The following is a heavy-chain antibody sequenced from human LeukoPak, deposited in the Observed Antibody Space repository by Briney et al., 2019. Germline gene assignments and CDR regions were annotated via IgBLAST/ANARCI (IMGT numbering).Heavy chain of an antibody. CDR3: AREAYCGADCYSGFDY. CDR2: IYYTGST. CDR1: GDSISTYF. V-gene: IGHV4-59*01. Sequence: SETLTLTCTVSGDSISTYFWSWIRQPPGKGLEWIGYIYYTGSTNYSPSLKSRVTISADTSKNQFSLRLSSVTAADTAVYYCAREAYCGADCYSGFDYWGQGTLVTVSS. D-gene: IGHD2-21*02. J-gene: IGHJ4*02.